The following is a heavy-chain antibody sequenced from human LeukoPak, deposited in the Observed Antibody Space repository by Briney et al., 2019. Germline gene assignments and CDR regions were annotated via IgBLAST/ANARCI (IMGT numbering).Heavy chain of an antibody. CDR3: ARGGGLDV. J-gene: IGHJ6*02. V-gene: IGHV3-7*03. CDR2: INHNGNVN. CDR1: GFTFSSYW. D-gene: IGHD3-16*01. Sequence: GGSLRLSCAASGFTFSSYWMNWARQAPGKGLEWVASINHNGNVNYYVDSVKGRFTISRDNAKNSLYPQMSNLRAEDTAVYFCARGGGLDVWGQGATVTVSS.